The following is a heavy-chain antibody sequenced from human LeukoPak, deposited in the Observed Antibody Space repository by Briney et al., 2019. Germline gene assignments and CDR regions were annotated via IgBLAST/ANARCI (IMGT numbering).Heavy chain of an antibody. CDR2: ISGSGGST. CDR1: GFTFSSYS. V-gene: IGHV3-23*01. J-gene: IGHJ4*02. D-gene: IGHD2-15*01. Sequence: GGFLRLSCAASGFTFSSYSMNWVRQAPGKGLEWVSAISGSGGSTYYADSVKGRFTISRDNSKNTLYLQMNSLRAEDTAVYYCANSHRYCSGGSCHYFDYWGQGTLVTVSS. CDR3: ANSHRYCSGGSCHYFDY.